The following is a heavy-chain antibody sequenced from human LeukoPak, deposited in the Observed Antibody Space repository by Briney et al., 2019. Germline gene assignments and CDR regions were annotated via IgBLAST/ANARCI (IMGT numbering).Heavy chain of an antibody. D-gene: IGHD3-3*01. CDR1: GFTFSSYA. J-gene: IGHJ4*02. CDR2: ISGSGGST. Sequence: GGSLRLSCAASGFTFSSYAMSWVRQAPGKGLEWVSAISGSGGSTYYADSVKGRFTISRDNSKNTLYLQMNSLRAEDTAVYYCAKDRDDFWSGYYPFLFDYWGQGTLVTVSS. V-gene: IGHV3-23*01. CDR3: AKDRDDFWSGYYPFLFDY.